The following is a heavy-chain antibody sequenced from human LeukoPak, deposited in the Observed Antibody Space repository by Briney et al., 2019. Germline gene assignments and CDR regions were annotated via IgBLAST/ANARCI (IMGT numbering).Heavy chain of an antibody. Sequence: SETLSLTCTVSGGSINNYYWTWIRQPPGKGLEWIGYIFYSGSTNYNPSLKSRLTISVDTSKNQFSLKLSSVTAADTALYYCARLRGNYFPDYWGQGTLVTVSS. D-gene: IGHD4-11*01. J-gene: IGHJ4*02. CDR2: IFYSGST. CDR3: ARLRGNYFPDY. V-gene: IGHV4-59*01. CDR1: GGSINNYY.